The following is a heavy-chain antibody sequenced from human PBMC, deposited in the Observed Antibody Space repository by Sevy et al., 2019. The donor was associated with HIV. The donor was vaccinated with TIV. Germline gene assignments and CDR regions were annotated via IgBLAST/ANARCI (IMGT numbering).Heavy chain of an antibody. D-gene: IGHD4-4*01. J-gene: IGHJ4*02. V-gene: IGHV1-18*01. Sequence: ASVKVSCKASGYTFTSYGISWVRQAPGQGLEWMGWISAYNGNTKYAQKLQGRVTMTTDTSTSTAYMGLGSLRSDDTAVYYCARLEKSFTQIPSNPLDYWGQGTLVTVSS. CDR2: ISAYNGNT. CDR3: ARLEKSFTQIPSNPLDY. CDR1: GYTFTSYG.